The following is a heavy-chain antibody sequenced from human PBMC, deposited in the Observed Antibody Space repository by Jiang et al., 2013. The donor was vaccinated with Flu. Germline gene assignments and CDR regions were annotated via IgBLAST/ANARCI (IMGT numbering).Heavy chain of an antibody. J-gene: IGHJ4*02. CDR3: ARDPIAVAGLDY. CDR1: GGTFSSYA. D-gene: IGHD6-19*01. V-gene: IGHV1-69*04. CDR2: IIPILGIA. Sequence: GAEVKKPGSSVKVSCKASGGTFSSYAISWVRQAPGQGLEWMGRIIPILGIANYAQKFQGRVTITADKSTSTAYMELSSLRSEDTAVYYCARDPIAVAGLDYWGQGTLVTVSS.